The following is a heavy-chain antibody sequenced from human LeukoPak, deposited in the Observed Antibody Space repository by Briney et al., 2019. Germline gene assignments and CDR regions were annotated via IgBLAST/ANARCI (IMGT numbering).Heavy chain of an antibody. CDR1: GFTFSSYG. CDR3: ARQFASYYYDSSGYFDY. CDR2: IWYDGSNK. J-gene: IGHJ4*02. Sequence: PGGSLRLSCAASGFTFSSYGMHWVRQAPGKGLEWAAVIWYDGSNKYYADSVKGRFTISRDNSKNTLYLQMNSLRAEDTAVYYCARQFASYYYDSSGYFDYWGQGTLVTVSS. D-gene: IGHD3-22*01. V-gene: IGHV3-33*01.